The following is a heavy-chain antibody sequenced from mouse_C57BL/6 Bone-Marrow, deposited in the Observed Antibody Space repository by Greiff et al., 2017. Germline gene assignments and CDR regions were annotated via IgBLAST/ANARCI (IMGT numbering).Heavy chain of an antibody. CDR3: ARGYYDNWFGY. J-gene: IGHJ3*01. V-gene: IGHV1-85*01. CDR1: GYTFTSSD. Sequence: VQLQQSGPELVKPGASVKLSCKASGYTFTSSDINWVKQRPGQGLEWIGRIYPRDGSTKYNEKFKGKATLPVDTSSSTAYMQLRSLTSEDTAVYYCARGYYDNWFGYWGQGTLVTVSA. D-gene: IGHD2-4*01. CDR2: IYPRDGST.